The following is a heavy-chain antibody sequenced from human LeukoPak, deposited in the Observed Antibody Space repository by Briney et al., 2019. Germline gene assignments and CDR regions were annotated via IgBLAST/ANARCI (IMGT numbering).Heavy chain of an antibody. CDR2: IYTSGST. D-gene: IGHD2-2*01. Sequence: SQTLSLTCTVSGGSISSGSYYWSWIRQPAGKGLEWIGRIYTSGSTNYNPSLKSRVTMSVDTSKNQFSLKLSSVAAADTAVYYCANEVVVPAANYMDVWGKGTTVTVSS. CDR3: ANEVVVPAANYMDV. V-gene: IGHV4-61*02. J-gene: IGHJ6*03. CDR1: GGSISSGSYY.